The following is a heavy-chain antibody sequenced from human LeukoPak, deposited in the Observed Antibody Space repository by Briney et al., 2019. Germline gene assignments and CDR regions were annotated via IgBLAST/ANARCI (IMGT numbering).Heavy chain of an antibody. CDR2: INTNPGNP. D-gene: IGHD2-2*01. Sequence: ASVKVSCKASGYTFTSYAMNWVRRAPGQGLEWMGWINTNPGNPTYAQGFTGRFVFSLDTSVSTAYLQISSLKAEDTAVYYCARGRRRIVVVPAAKYNWFDPWGQGTLVTVSS. J-gene: IGHJ5*02. V-gene: IGHV7-4-1*02. CDR1: GYTFTSYA. CDR3: ARGRRRIVVVPAAKYNWFDP.